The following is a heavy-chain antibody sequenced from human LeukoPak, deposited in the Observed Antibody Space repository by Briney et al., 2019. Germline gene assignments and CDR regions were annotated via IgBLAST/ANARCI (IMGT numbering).Heavy chain of an antibody. Sequence: ASVKVSCKASRYTFTGYYMHWLGQAPGQGLEGMGWINPNSGDTNYAQKFQGRVTMTRDTSINTAYMELSRLRSEDTAMYYCARGDIVVIITPDFDYWGQRTLVTASS. CDR1: RYTFTGYY. D-gene: IGHD3-22*01. CDR2: INPNSGDT. V-gene: IGHV1-2*02. CDR3: ARGDIVVIITPDFDY. J-gene: IGHJ4*02.